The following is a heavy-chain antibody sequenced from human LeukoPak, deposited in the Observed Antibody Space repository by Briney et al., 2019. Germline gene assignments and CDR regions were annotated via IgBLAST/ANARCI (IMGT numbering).Heavy chain of an antibody. CDR1: GFTFSTYA. V-gene: IGHV3-23*01. Sequence: GGSLRLSCAASGFTFSTYAMSWVRQAPGKGLERVSVISSSGGSTYYADSVKGRFTISRDNSKNTLYLQMNSLRAEDTAVYYCARGYGSGSYYRVFDYWGQGTLVTVSS. CDR3: ARGYGSGSYYRVFDY. CDR2: ISSSGGST. D-gene: IGHD3-10*01. J-gene: IGHJ4*02.